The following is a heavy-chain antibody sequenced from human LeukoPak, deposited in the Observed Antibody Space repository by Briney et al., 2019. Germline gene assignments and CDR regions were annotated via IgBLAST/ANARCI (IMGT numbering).Heavy chain of an antibody. CDR3: ASALTLFRGVPNLDS. Sequence: ARTLTITCPSIQSTFRPSTVNCIRPAIGPAPEPVTGTSFDGGKKHYIDSVQGRFTTSRDNSKNTVYLQMNSLRPDDTAVYYCASALTLFRGVPNLDSWGQGTLVTVSP. CDR2: TSFDGGKK. D-gene: IGHD3-10*01. J-gene: IGHJ5*01. V-gene: IGHV3-30*10. CDR1: QSTFRPST.